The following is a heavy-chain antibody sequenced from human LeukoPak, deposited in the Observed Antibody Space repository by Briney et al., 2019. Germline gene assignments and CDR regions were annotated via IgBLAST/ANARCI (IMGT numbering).Heavy chain of an antibody. Sequence: PGGSLRLSCAASGFTFSSYAMSWVRQAPGKGLEWVSAISGSGGSTYYADSVKGRFTISRDNSKNTLYLQMDSLRAEDTAVYYCAPYNPLDYSFDYWGQGTLVTVSS. D-gene: IGHD1-1*01. J-gene: IGHJ4*02. CDR2: ISGSGGST. CDR1: GFTFSSYA. CDR3: APYNPLDYSFDY. V-gene: IGHV3-23*01.